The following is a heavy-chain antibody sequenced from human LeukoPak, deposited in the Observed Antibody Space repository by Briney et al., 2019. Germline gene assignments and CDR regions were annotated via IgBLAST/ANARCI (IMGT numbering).Heavy chain of an antibody. V-gene: IGHV4-39*07. CDR1: GGSISSSSYY. Sequence: SETLSLTCTVSGGSISSSSYYWGWIRQPPRKGLEWIGSIYYSGSTYYNPSLKSRVTISVDTSKNQFSLKLSSVTAADTAVYYCARECGSGSCYPRGPPHYYYGMDVWGQGTTVTVSS. J-gene: IGHJ6*02. D-gene: IGHD2-15*01. CDR2: IYYSGST. CDR3: ARECGSGSCYPRGPPHYYYGMDV.